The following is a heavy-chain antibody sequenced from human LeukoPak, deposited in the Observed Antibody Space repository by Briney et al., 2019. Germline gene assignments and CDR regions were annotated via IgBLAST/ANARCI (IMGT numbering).Heavy chain of an antibody. J-gene: IGHJ4*02. CDR2: ISANGGET. CDR1: GFTFSSYA. Sequence: GGSLRLSCAASGFTFSSYAMNWVRQAPGKGLEWVSSISANGGETHYADSVKGRFTISRDNSKNTLYLQINNPRVEDTAVYYCAKRYYDFPLDYWGQGTLVTVSS. V-gene: IGHV3-23*01. D-gene: IGHD3-3*01. CDR3: AKRYYDFPLDY.